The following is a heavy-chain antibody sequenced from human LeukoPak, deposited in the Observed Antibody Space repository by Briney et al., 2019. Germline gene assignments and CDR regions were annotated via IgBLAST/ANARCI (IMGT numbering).Heavy chain of an antibody. Sequence: GGSLRLSCAASGFTFSNSAMTWVRQAPGKGLEWVSAISAGGSDTIYTDSVKDRFTISRDNSKNTLYLQMNSPRAEDTAVYYCAKGGNSAPLDYWGQGTLVTVSS. D-gene: IGHD1-7*01. V-gene: IGHV3-23*01. CDR3: AKGGNSAPLDY. CDR2: ISAGGSDT. CDR1: GFTFSNSA. J-gene: IGHJ4*02.